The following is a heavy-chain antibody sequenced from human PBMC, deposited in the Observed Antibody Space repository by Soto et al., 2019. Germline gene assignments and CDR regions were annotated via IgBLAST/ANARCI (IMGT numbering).Heavy chain of an antibody. J-gene: IGHJ6*02. CDR2: IYYSGST. CDR1: GGSISSGGYY. CDR3: ARLLSQGYYYYGMDV. V-gene: IGHV4-31*03. D-gene: IGHD2-15*01. Sequence: SETLSLTCTVSGGSISSGGYYWSWIRQHPGKGLEWIGYIYYSGSTYYNPSLKSRVTISVDTSKNQFSLKLSSVTAADTAVYYCARLLSQGYYYYGMDVWGQGTTVTVSS.